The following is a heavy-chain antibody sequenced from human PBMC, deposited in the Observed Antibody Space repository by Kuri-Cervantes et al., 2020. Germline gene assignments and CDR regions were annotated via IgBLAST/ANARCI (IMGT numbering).Heavy chain of an antibody. CDR3: THRRRTSGTYYIDY. Sequence: SGPTLVKPTQTLTLTCSFSGFSLSISAMCVIWIRQPPGKALEWLALIYWDADKRYSPSLKSRLTITKDTSKNQVVLTMTNMDPVDTATYYCTHRRRTSGTYYIDYWGQGTLVTVSS. J-gene: IGHJ4*02. V-gene: IGHV2-5*08. CDR2: IYWDADK. D-gene: IGHD3-10*01. CDR1: GFSLSISAMC.